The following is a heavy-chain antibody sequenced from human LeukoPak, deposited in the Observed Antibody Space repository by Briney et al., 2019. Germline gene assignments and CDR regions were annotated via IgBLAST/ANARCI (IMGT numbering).Heavy chain of an antibody. V-gene: IGHV3-48*04. D-gene: IGHD3-22*01. CDR1: GFTFSSYW. Sequence: PGGSLRLSCAASGFTFSSYWMSWVRQAPGKGLEWVSYISSSGSTIYYADSVKGRFTISRDNAKNSLYLQMNSLRAEDTAVYYCARLRDDSSGYYPHYFDYWGQGTLVTVSS. J-gene: IGHJ4*02. CDR3: ARLRDDSSGYYPHYFDY. CDR2: ISSSGSTI.